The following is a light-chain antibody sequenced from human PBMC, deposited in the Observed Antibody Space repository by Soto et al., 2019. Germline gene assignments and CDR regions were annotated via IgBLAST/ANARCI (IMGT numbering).Light chain of an antibody. Sequence: EIVMTQSPLSLPVTPGESASISCRSSQSLLDSNGNNDSDWYLQKPGHSPQFLIYLGSNRASEVPDRFSGSGSGTDCTLKISRVEPEDVGIYYCVQALQRPPWTLGHGTTVDIK. CDR3: VQALQRPPWT. CDR1: QSLLDSNGNND. J-gene: IGKJ1*01. CDR2: LGS. V-gene: IGKV2-28*01.